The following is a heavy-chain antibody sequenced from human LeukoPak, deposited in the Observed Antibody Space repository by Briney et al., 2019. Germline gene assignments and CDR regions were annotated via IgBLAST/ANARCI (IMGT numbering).Heavy chain of an antibody. CDR2: VYYRGST. CDR1: GVSIKTNY. D-gene: IGHD2-15*01. Sequence: SETLSLTRTVSGVSIKTNYWGWLRQPPRRGLAWIGYVYYRGSTNYNPSLKSRVTISVDTSKNQFSLKLNSVTTADTAVYYCAREGDPGSSCNYGNCLERWGQRALVTVSS. CDR3: AREGDPGSSCNYGNCLER. J-gene: IGHJ5*02. V-gene: IGHV4-59*01.